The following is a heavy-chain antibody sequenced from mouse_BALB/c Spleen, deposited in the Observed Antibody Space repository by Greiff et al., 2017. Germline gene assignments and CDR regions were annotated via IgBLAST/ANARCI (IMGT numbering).Heavy chain of an antibody. V-gene: IGHV7-1*02. CDR1: GFTFSDFY. Sequence: EVQVVESGGGLVQPGGSLRLSCATSGFTFSDFYMEWVRQPPGKRLEWIAASRNKANDYTTEYSASVKGRFIVSRDTSQSILYLQMNALRAEDTAIYYGARDAREHTFAYWGQETLVTVSA. J-gene: IGHJ3*01. D-gene: IGHD3-3*01. CDR2: SRNKANDYTT. CDR3: ARDAREHTFAY.